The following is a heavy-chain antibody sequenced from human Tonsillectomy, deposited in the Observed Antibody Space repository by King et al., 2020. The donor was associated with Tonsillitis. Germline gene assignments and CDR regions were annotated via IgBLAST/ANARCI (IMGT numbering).Heavy chain of an antibody. D-gene: IGHD3-10*01. Sequence: QLQESGPGLVKPSETLSLTCTVSGGSVSSGSYYWSWIRQPPGKGLEWIGYIYYSGSTNYNPSLKSRVTISVDTSKNQFSLKLSSVTAADTAVYYCARDRKYYGSGTGWFDPWGQGTLVTVSS. V-gene: IGHV4-61*01. CDR2: IYYSGST. CDR1: GGSVSSGSYY. J-gene: IGHJ5*02. CDR3: ARDRKYYGSGTGWFDP.